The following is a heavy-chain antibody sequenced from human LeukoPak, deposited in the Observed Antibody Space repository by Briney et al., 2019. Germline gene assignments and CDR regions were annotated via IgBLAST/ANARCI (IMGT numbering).Heavy chain of an antibody. V-gene: IGHV5-51*01. J-gene: IGHJ3*02. CDR2: IYPGDSDT. D-gene: IGHD6-13*01. CDR1: GYSFTSYW. CDR3: ARQYQDSEQQLAGGAFDI. Sequence: GESLKISCKGSGYSFTSYWIGWVRQMPGKGLEWMGIIYPGDSDTRYSPSFQGQVTISADKSISTAYLQWSSLKASDTAMYYCARQYQDSEQQLAGGAFDIWGQGTMVTVSS.